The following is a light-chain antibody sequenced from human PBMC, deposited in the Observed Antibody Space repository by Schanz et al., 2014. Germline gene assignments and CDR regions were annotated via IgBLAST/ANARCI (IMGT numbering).Light chain of an antibody. CDR1: QSLVHGDGNTY. V-gene: IGKV2-30*02. Sequence: DVVMTQSPLSLPVSLGQPASISCRSSQSLVHGDGNTYLNWFQQRPGQSPRHLIYKVSNRDSGVPDRFSGSGSGTDFTLRISRVEAEDVGVYYCMQGTHWPPYTFGQGTKVEFQ. J-gene: IGKJ2*01. CDR3: MQGTHWPPYT. CDR2: KVS.